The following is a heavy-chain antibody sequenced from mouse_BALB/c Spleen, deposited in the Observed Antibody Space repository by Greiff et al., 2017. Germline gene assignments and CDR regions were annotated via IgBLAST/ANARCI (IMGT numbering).Heavy chain of an antibody. D-gene: IGHD1-2*01. CDR2: IDPENGNT. V-gene: IGHV14-1*02. CDR3: ARRDGYYAMDY. J-gene: IGHJ4*01. Sequence: EVQLQESGAELVRPGALVKLSCKASGFNIKDYYMHWVKQRPEQGLEWIGWIDPENGNTIYDPKFQGKASITADTSSNTAYLQLSSLTSEDTAVYYCARRDGYYAMDYWGQGTSVTVSS. CDR1: GFNIKDYY.